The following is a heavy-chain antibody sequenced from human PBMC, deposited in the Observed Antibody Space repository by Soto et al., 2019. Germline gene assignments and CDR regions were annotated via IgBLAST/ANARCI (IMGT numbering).Heavy chain of an antibody. D-gene: IGHD6-19*01. CDR3: ARSVAGTFDFDF. J-gene: IGHJ4*02. CDR1: GFSFRSYS. Sequence: GGSLRLSCAGSGFSFRSYSVNWVRQAPGKGLEWVSSISSSGDFIYYADSLRGRFAISRDNAKNSVFLQMNSLRAEDTAVYYCARSVAGTFDFDFWGQGTLVTVSS. V-gene: IGHV3-21*01. CDR2: ISSSGDFI.